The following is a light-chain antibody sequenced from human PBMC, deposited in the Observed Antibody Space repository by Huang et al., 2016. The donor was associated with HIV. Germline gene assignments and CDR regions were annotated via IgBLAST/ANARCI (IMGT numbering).Light chain of an antibody. CDR2: YAS. V-gene: IGKV6-21*02. J-gene: IGKJ3*01. CDR3: HQSSSQPT. CDR1: QTVGNS. Sequence: EVVLTQSPEFQSVTPQEKVTITCRASQTVGNSLHWYQQKADQSPKLLIKYASQSISGVPSRFTCSGSGTEFTLTINGLEAEDAAIYYCHQSSSQPTFGPGTKVDI.